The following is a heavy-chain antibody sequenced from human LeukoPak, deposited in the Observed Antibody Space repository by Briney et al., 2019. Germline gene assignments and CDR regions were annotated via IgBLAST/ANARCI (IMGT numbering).Heavy chain of an antibody. J-gene: IGHJ4*02. CDR2: INPSGGST. CDR1: GYTFTSYY. Sequence: ASVKVSCKASGYTFTSYYMHWVRQAPGQGLEWMGIINPSGGSTNYAQKFQGRVTITGDTSTDTAYMELSSLRSEDTAVYYCTTGQDDFGDFNYWSQGTLVTVSS. V-gene: IGHV1-46*01. CDR3: TTGQDDFGDFNY. D-gene: IGHD4-17*01.